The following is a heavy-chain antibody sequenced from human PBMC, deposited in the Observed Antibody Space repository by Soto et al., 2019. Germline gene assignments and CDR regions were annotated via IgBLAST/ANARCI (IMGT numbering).Heavy chain of an antibody. Sequence: QVHLQESGPGLVRPSGTLSLTCAVSGGSISSNNWWSWVRQSPGKGLEWIGEIYHSGSTKYNPSRKPRVTMSVDKSKNQFSLKLNSVTAADTAVYYCAREVIGAPGSFEANWFDPWGQGTPVIVSS. CDR2: IYHSGST. D-gene: IGHD6-13*01. CDR1: GGSISSNNW. V-gene: IGHV4-4*02. J-gene: IGHJ5*02. CDR3: AREVIGAPGSFEANWFDP.